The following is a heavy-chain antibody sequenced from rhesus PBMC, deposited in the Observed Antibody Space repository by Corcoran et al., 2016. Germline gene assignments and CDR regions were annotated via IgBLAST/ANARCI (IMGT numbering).Heavy chain of an antibody. V-gene: IGHV4S7*01. CDR3: ARALGDTWGAFDF. J-gene: IGHJ3*01. Sequence: QVQLQESGPGVVKPSETLSLTCAVSGGSISGYYLWSWIRQPPGKGLEWIGYIYGGSGSTRYNPSLMSRVIISIDTSKNQFSLKLSSVTAADTAVYYCARALGDTWGAFDFWGQGLRVTVSS. D-gene: IGHD5-42*01. CDR1: GGSISGYYL. CDR2: IYGGSGST.